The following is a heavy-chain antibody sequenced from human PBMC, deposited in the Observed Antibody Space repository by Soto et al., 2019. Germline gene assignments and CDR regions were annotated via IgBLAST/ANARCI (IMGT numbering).Heavy chain of an antibody. Sequence: SETLSLTCTVSGGSSGAYFWNWVRQPPGKGLEWIGNIYYTGATSYNPSLESRVTISLDTSKNQFSLRPSSVTAADTAVYYCARPSVPATRGPLDYWGQGALVTVSS. CDR3: ARPSVPATRGPLDY. CDR1: GGSSGAYF. J-gene: IGHJ4*02. D-gene: IGHD6-19*01. CDR2: IYYTGAT. V-gene: IGHV4-59*01.